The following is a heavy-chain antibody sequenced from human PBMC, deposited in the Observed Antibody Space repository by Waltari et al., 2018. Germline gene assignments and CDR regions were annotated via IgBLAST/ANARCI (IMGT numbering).Heavy chain of an antibody. J-gene: IGHJ4*02. Sequence: QLVESGGGLVQPGGSLTLSCVASGFTLPRYDMNWIRQAPGKGLEWVSFSGGSTGTRNHADSVKGRFTIYRDNAKNSVHLQMNSLSSEDTAVYYCARDAPREGKFDLWGQGALVTVSS. CDR1: GFTLPRYD. CDR2: SGGSTGTR. V-gene: IGHV3-48*03. CDR3: ARDAPREGKFDL.